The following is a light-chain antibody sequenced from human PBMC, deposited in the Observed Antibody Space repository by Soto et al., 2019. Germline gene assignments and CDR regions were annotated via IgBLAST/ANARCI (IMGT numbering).Light chain of an antibody. V-gene: IGKV3-15*01. Sequence: EIVMTQSPATLSVSPGERATLSCRPSQSVSSNLAWYQQKPGQAPRLLIYGASTRATGIPARFSGSGSGTEFTLTISSLQSEDFAVYYCQQYNNWHSWAFGQGTKVEIK. J-gene: IGKJ1*01. CDR3: QQYNNWHSWA. CDR2: GAS. CDR1: QSVSSN.